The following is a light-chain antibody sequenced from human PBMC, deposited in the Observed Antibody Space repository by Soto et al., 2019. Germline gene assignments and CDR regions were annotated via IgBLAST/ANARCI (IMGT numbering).Light chain of an antibody. CDR2: DNN. J-gene: IGLJ2*01. CDR3: GTWDTSLSAVV. Sequence: QSVLTHPPSVSAAPGQRDTISCSGSSSNIGDNLVSWYQQFPGTAPQLLIYDNNKRPSGIPDRFSGSKSGTSATLDSTGLQTGDEADYWCGTWDTSLSAVVFGGGTKLTVL. CDR1: SSNIGDNL. V-gene: IGLV1-51*01.